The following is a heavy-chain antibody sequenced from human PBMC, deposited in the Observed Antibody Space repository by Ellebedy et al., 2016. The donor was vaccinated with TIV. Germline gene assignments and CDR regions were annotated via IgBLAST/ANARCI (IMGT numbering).Heavy chain of an antibody. CDR2: INPNSGGT. V-gene: IGHV1-2*02. Sequence: ASVKVSXKTSGYTFANYGITWVRQAPGQGLEWMGWINPNSGGTNYAQKFQGRVTMTRDTSISTAYMELSSLRSEDTAVYYCASGLRVNYWGQGTLVTVSS. D-gene: IGHD5-12*01. CDR1: GYTFANYG. CDR3: ASGLRVNY. J-gene: IGHJ4*02.